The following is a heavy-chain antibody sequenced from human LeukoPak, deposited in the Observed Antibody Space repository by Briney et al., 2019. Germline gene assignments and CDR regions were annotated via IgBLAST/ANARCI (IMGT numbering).Heavy chain of an antibody. CDR1: GFTFSSYA. J-gene: IGHJ5*02. V-gene: IGHV3-23*01. CDR3: AKGENFDWGYNWFDP. D-gene: IGHD3-9*01. CDR2: ISGSGGST. Sequence: GGSLRLSCAASGFTFSSYAMSWVRQAPGKGLEWVSAISGSGGSTYYADSVKGRFTISRDNSKNTLYLQMNSLRAEDTAVYYCAKGENFDWGYNWFDPWGQGTLVTVSS.